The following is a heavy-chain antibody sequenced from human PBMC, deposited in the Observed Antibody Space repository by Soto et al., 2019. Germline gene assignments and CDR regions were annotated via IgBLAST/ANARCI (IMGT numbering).Heavy chain of an antibody. D-gene: IGHD3-3*01. CDR1: GFTFSSYS. Sequence: PGGSLRLSCAASGFTFSSYSMNWVRQAPGKGLEWVAVIWYDGSNKYYADSVKGRFTTSRDNSKNTLYLQMNSLRAEDTAVYYCARESRFLEWLSLNWFDPWGQGTLVTVSS. V-gene: IGHV3-33*08. J-gene: IGHJ5*02. CDR3: ARESRFLEWLSLNWFDP. CDR2: IWYDGSNK.